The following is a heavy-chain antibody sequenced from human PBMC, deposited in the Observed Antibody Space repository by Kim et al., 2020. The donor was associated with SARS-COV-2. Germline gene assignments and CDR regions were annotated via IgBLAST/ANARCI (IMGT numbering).Heavy chain of an antibody. D-gene: IGHD3-10*01. CDR1: GFTFSSYS. CDR2: ISSSSSYI. Sequence: GGSLRLSCAASGFTFSSYSMNWVRQAPGKGLEWVSSISSSSSYIYYADSVKGRFTISRDNAKNSLYLQMNSLRAEDTAVYYCARDFSSKWFGESPLSGGMDVWGQGTTVTVSS. CDR3: ARDFSSKWFGESPLSGGMDV. J-gene: IGHJ6*02. V-gene: IGHV3-21*01.